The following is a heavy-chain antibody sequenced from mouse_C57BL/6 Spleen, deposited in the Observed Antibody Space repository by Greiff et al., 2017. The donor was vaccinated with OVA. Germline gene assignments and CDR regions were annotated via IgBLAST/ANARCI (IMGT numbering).Heavy chain of an antibody. D-gene: IGHD2-4*01. V-gene: IGHV3-6*01. CDR1: GYSITSGYY. Sequence: EVQLQESGPGLVKPSQSLSLTCSVTGYSITSGYYWNWIRQFPGNKLEWMGYISYDGSNNYNPSLKNRISITRDTSKNQFFLKLNSVTTEDTATYYCARERMDYPFAYWGQGTLVTVSA. J-gene: IGHJ3*01. CDR2: ISYDGSN. CDR3: ARERMDYPFAY.